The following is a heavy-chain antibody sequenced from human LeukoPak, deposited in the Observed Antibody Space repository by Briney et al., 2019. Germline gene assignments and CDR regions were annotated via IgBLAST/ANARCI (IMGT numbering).Heavy chain of an antibody. D-gene: IGHD2-15*01. CDR3: ARAFFHPRYCSGGSCYPPPLGY. J-gene: IGHJ4*02. CDR1: GYTFTSYG. V-gene: IGHV1-18*01. Sequence: ASVKVSCKASGYTFTSYGISWVRQAPEQGLEWMGWISAYNGNTNYAQKLQGRVTMTTDTSTSTAYMELRSLGSDDTAVYYCARAFFHPRYCSGGSCYPPPLGYWGQGTLVTVSS. CDR2: ISAYNGNT.